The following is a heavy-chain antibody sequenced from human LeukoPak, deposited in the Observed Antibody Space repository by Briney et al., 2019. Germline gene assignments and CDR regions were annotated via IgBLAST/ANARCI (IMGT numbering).Heavy chain of an antibody. V-gene: IGHV3-23*01. CDR3: AKGFVVVVGATQSSWFDP. J-gene: IGHJ5*02. CDR1: AFTFSSYG. Sequence: PGGSLRPSCAASAFTFSSYGMSWVRQAPGKGLEWVSAISGSGGNTYYADSVKGRFTISRDNSKNTLYLQMNSLRAEDTAVYYCAKGFVVVVGATQSSWFDPWGQGTLVTVSS. CDR2: ISGSGGNT. D-gene: IGHD2-15*01.